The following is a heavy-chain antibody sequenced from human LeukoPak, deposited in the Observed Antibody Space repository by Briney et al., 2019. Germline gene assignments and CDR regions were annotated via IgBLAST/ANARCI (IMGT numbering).Heavy chain of an antibody. Sequence: PSETLSLTCTVAGGSISSYYWTWVRQPAGKGLEGVGRIYTSGGTNYNPSLKSRVTISVDTSENRFSLKLTSVTAADTAVYYCARAPSYNSARLDVWGQGTTVTVSS. CDR3: ARAPSYNSARLDV. D-gene: IGHD1-1*01. CDR2: IYTSGGT. V-gene: IGHV4-4*07. J-gene: IGHJ6*02. CDR1: GGSISSYY.